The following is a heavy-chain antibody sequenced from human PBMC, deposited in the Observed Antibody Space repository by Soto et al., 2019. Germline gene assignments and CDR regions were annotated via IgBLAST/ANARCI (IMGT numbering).Heavy chain of an antibody. CDR1: GFTFRNCW. CDR3: ARQIFGVVRVYYMDV. CDR2: IKQDGSEG. D-gene: IGHD3-3*01. V-gene: IGHV3-7*03. Sequence: AASLRPSYKTSGFTFRNCWPSPVRQAPGKGVEWVANIKQDGSEGYHVDSVKGRFTISRDNAKNSLYLQMNSLRVEDTAVYYCARQIFGVVRVYYMDVWGKGT. J-gene: IGHJ6*03.